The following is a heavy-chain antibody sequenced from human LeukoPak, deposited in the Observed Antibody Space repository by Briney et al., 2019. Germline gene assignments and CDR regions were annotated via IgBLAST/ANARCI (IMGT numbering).Heavy chain of an antibody. V-gene: IGHV4-34*01. Sequence: SETLSLTCAVYGGSFSGYYWSWIRQPPGKGLEWIGEINHSGSTNYNPSLKSRVTISVDTSKNQLSLKLSSVTAADTAVYYCARSRGWYLEYFQHWGQGTLVTVSS. CDR3: ARSRGWYLEYFQH. CDR1: GGSFSGYY. J-gene: IGHJ1*01. D-gene: IGHD6-19*01. CDR2: INHSGST.